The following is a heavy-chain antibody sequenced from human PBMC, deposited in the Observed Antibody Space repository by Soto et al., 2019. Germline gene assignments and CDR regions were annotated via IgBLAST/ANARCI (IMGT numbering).Heavy chain of an antibody. V-gene: IGHV3-33*01. CDR2: IWSDGNNK. J-gene: IGHJ4*02. CDR3: ARIQLDTIMALDY. Sequence: QVQLVESGGGVVQPGTSLRLSCAASGFTFNTYGFHWVRQAPGKGLEWVAVIWSDGNNKYYTDSVRGRFTISRDSSKNTLYLQMNSLRVEDTAMYCCARIQLDTIMALDYWGQGTLVTVS. D-gene: IGHD1-1*01. CDR1: GFTFNTYG.